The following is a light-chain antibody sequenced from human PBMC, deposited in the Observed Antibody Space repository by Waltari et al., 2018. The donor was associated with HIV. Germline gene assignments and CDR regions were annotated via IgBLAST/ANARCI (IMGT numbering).Light chain of an antibody. CDR1: SSDVGGYTH. Sequence: QSALTQPASVSGSPGQSLTIPCTGTSSDVGGYTHVSWYQQHPAKAPKVIIYDVSNRPSGVSNRFSGSKSGNTASLTISGLQAEDEADYYCTSYTTINTYVFGTGTKVTVL. CDR2: DVS. V-gene: IGLV2-14*03. J-gene: IGLJ1*01. CDR3: TSYTTINTYV.